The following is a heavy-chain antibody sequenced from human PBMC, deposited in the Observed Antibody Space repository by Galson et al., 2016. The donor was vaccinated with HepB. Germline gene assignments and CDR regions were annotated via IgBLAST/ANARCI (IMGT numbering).Heavy chain of an antibody. CDR2: ISFSGDHT. V-gene: IGHV3-23*01. CDR3: AKTPGNGWFDP. D-gene: IGHD1-14*01. CDR1: GFTFSSYS. J-gene: IGHJ5*02. Sequence: SLRLSCAASGFTFSSYSMAWVRQAPGKGLEWVSTISFSGDHTYYADSVKGRFTISRDNSKNPPFLEMRNLRTEDTAVFYCAKTPGNGWFDPWGQGTLVTVSS.